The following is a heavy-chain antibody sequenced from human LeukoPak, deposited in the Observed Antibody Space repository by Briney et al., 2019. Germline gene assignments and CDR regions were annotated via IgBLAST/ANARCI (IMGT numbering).Heavy chain of an antibody. CDR1: GFTFNNYA. J-gene: IGHJ4*02. D-gene: IGHD2-15*01. CDR3: ARRAGSYSHSYDY. Sequence: GGSLRLSCAASGFTFNNYAMHWVRQAPGKGLEYVSAISTNGGSTYYANSVKGRFTISRDNSKNTLYLQMNSLRAEDTAVYYCARRAGSYSHSYDYWGQGTLVTVSS. CDR2: ISTNGGST. V-gene: IGHV3-64*01.